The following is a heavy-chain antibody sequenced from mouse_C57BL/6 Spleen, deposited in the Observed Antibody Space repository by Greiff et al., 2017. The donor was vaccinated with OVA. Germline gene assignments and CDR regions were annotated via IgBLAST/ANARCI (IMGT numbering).Heavy chain of an antibody. D-gene: IGHD1-1*01. Sequence: EVQLQQSGPELVKPGASVKISCKASGYTFTDYYMNWVKQSPGKSLEWIGDINPNNGGTSYNQKFKGKATLTVDKSSSTAYMELRSLTSEDSAVYYCARRGYYGSSSRWGQGTLVTVSA. CDR2: INPNNGGT. CDR3: ARRGYYGSSSR. V-gene: IGHV1-26*01. J-gene: IGHJ3*02. CDR1: GYTFTDYY.